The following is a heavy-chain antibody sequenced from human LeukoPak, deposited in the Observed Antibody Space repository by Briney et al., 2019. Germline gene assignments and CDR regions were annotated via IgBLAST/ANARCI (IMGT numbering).Heavy chain of an antibody. CDR1: GFTFSSYS. J-gene: IGHJ6*02. Sequence: GGSLRLSCAASGFTFSSYSMSWVRQAPGKGLEWVGFIRSKAYGGTTEYAASVKGRFTISRDDSKSIAYLQMNSLKTEDTAVYYCTRVKVGYFDWVVYYYGMDVWGQGTTVTVSS. D-gene: IGHD3-9*01. CDR2: IRSKAYGGTT. V-gene: IGHV3-49*04. CDR3: TRVKVGYFDWVVYYYGMDV.